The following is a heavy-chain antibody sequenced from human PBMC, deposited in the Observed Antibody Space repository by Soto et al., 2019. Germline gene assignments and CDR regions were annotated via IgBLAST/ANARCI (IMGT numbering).Heavy chain of an antibody. CDR3: AAGLGGYSYGYPYYYYGMDV. V-gene: IGHV1-58*01. J-gene: IGHJ6*02. CDR2: IVVGSGNT. CDR1: GFTFTSSA. D-gene: IGHD5-18*01. Sequence: QMQLVQSGPEVKKPGTSVKVSCKASGFTFTSSAVQWVRQARGQRLEWIGWIVVGSGNTNYAQKFQERVTITRDMSTSTAYMELSSLRSEDTAVYYCAAGLGGYSYGYPYYYYGMDVWGQGTTVTVSS.